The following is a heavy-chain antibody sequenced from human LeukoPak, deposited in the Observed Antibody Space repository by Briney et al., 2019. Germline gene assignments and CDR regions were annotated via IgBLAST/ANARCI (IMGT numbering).Heavy chain of an antibody. V-gene: IGHV4-34*01. CDR1: GGSFSGYY. Sequence: SETLSLTCAVYGGSFSGYYWSRIRQPPGKGLEWIGEINHRGSTNYNPSLKSRVTISVDTSKNQFSLKLSSVTAADTAVYYCARAGYCNGGSCYLAYWGQGALVTVSS. CDR3: ARAGYCNGGSCYLAY. D-gene: IGHD2-15*01. J-gene: IGHJ4*02. CDR2: INHRGST.